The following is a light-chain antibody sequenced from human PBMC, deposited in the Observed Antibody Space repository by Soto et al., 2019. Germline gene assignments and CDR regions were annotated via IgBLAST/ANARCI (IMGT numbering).Light chain of an antibody. V-gene: IGKV3-11*01. CDR2: DAS. CDR1: QSVRSN. J-gene: IGKJ1*01. Sequence: ETVLTQSPATLSLSPGERATLSCRASQSVRSNLAWYQHKPGQAPRLLIYDASNRATGIPGRISGSGSGTDFTLTISNLEPEDFAVYYCQQRDNWPWTFGQGAKVEIK. CDR3: QQRDNWPWT.